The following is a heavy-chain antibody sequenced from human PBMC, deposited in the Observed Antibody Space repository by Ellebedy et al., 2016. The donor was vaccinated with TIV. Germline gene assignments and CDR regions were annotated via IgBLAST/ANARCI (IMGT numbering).Heavy chain of an antibody. CDR2: INPNSGGT. J-gene: IGHJ4*02. Sequence: AASVKVSCKASGYTFTGYYMHWVRQAPGQGLEWMGWINPNSGGTNYAQKFQGWVTMTRDTSISTAYMELSSLRSEDTAVYYCARSYSNYYFDYWGQGTLVTVSS. V-gene: IGHV1-2*04. CDR3: ARSYSNYYFDY. D-gene: IGHD4-11*01. CDR1: GYTFTGYY.